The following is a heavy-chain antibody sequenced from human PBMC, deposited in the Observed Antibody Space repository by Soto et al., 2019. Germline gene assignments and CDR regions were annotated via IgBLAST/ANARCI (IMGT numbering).Heavy chain of an antibody. Sequence: PSETLSLTCAVSVGSFSDYYWKWIRQPPGAGQEWIGEVNDSGSTSYSPALKSQVTISVDSSKNQFSLILTSVPAAGRAVYFCARCQYHGSAGFYTDRYFYGVDVWGQGTTVTVSS. CDR3: ARCQYHGSAGFYTDRYFYGVDV. J-gene: IGHJ6*02. CDR2: VNDSGST. V-gene: IGHV4-34*01. D-gene: IGHD3-22*01. CDR1: VGSFSDYY.